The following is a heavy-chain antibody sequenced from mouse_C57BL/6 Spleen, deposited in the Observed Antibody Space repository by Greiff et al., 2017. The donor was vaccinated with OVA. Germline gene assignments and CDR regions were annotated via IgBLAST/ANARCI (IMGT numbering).Heavy chain of an antibody. CDR3: ARFDYAMDY. Sequence: QVQLQQSGAELVMPGASVKLSCKASGYTFTSYWMHWVKQRPGQGLEWIGEIDPSDSYTNYNQKFKGKSTLTVDKSSSTAYMQRSSLTSEDSAVYYCARFDYAMDYWGQGTSVTVSS. V-gene: IGHV1-69*01. CDR1: GYTFTSYW. J-gene: IGHJ4*01. CDR2: IDPSDSYT.